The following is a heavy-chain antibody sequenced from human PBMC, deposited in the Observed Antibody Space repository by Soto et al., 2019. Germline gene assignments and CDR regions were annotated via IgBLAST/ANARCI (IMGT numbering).Heavy chain of an antibody. V-gene: IGHV2-5*02. CDR3: GHRQGDGSSWGGGYFDY. CDR1: GFSLTTNPVG. Sequence: QITLKESGPTLVTPGQTLTLTCSFSGFSLTTNPVGVGWIRQPPGKALEWLAVIYWDDDKRYTPSLKSRLTITEDASKNQVVLTVTNMDPGETGTYYCGHRQGDGSSWGGGYFDYWGQGVLVTVS. CDR2: IYWDDDK. J-gene: IGHJ4*02. D-gene: IGHD6-13*01.